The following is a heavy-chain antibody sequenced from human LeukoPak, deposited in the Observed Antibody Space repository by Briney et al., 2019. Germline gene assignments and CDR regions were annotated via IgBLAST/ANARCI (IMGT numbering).Heavy chain of an antibody. CDR1: GGSISSSSYY. J-gene: IGHJ4*02. CDR2: TYYSGST. CDR3: ARHWYDFWARGPGKFDY. V-gene: IGHV4-39*01. Sequence: PSETLSLTCTVSGGSISSSSYYWGWIRQPPGKGLEWIGTTYYSGSTYYSPSLRSRVTISVDTSKNQFSLKLSSVTAADTAVYYCARHWYDFWARGPGKFDYWGQGTLVTVSS. D-gene: IGHD3-3*01.